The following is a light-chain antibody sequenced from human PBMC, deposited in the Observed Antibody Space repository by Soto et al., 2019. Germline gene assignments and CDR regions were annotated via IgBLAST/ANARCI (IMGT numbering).Light chain of an antibody. CDR3: QQYNTWLWT. V-gene: IGKV3-15*01. Sequence: MTQSPAPFPVFPGKRAPFSARASKSVNANLAWYKQKLAKAPRLLIQGAPNRATGIPARFSGSGFGTEFILTISSLQSEDFAVYYCQQYNTWLWTFGQGTKVEI. CDR1: KSVNAN. CDR2: GAP. J-gene: IGKJ1*01.